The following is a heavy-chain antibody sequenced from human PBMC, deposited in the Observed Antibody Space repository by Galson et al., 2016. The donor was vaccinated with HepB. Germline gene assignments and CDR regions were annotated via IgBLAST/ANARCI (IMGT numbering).Heavy chain of an antibody. Sequence: SLRLSCAASGFTFRNYGMTWVRQAPGKGLEVVSSISRSGDSTDYADSVKGRFTISRDNSKNTLSLQMNSLTADDTAIYYCVQGSTEPAVWGQGTTVTVSS. D-gene: IGHD2-2*01. J-gene: IGHJ6*02. V-gene: IGHV3-23*01. CDR3: VQGSTEPAV. CDR1: GFTFRNYG. CDR2: ISRSGDST.